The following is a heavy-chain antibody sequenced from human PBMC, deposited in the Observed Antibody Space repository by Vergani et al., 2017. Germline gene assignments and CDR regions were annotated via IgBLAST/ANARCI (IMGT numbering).Heavy chain of an antibody. J-gene: IGHJ5*02. Sequence: QVQLLESGPGLLKPSETLSLTCSVSGYSITSGYYWGWIRQPPGKGLEWIGEINHSGSTNYNPSLKSRVTISVDRSKSQFSLKVSSVTAADTAVYYCARGGLVLRHNWFDPWGQGTLVTVSS. CDR1: GYSITSGYY. CDR3: ARGGLVLRHNWFDP. D-gene: IGHD3/OR15-3a*01. V-gene: IGHV4-38-2*02. CDR2: INHSGST.